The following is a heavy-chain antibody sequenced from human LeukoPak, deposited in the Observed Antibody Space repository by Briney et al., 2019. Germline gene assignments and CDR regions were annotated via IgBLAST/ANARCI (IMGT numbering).Heavy chain of an antibody. Sequence: SVKVSCKASGGTFSSYAISWVRQAPGQGLEWMGGIIPIFDITNYAQKFQGRVTLTADESTSTAYMELSSLRSDDTAVYYCARDLGTRDGYNPPNLFDNWGQGTLVTVSS. J-gene: IGHJ4*02. CDR3: ARDLGTRDGYNPPNLFDN. V-gene: IGHV1-69*13. CDR2: IIPIFDIT. CDR1: GGTFSSYA. D-gene: IGHD5-24*01.